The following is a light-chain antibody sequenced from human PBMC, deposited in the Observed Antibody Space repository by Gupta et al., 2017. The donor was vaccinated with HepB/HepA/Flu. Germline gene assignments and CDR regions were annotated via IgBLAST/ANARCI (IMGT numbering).Light chain of an antibody. J-gene: IGKJ3*01. CDR2: DTS. CDR3: QQRSNWPRS. Sequence: EIVLTQPPAPLSWSPGERATLSCTARQSVSRYLAWYQHKPGQAPRLLIYDTSYRATGIPARFSGSGSETEFTLTISGRRPEDFAVYYCQQRSNWPRSFGHGTKVEIK. CDR1: QSVSRY. V-gene: IGKV3-11*01.